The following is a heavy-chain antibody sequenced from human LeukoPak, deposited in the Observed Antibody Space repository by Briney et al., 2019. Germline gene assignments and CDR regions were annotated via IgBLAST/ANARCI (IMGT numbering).Heavy chain of an antibody. CDR3: AQDYVTVTKFFPDAFDI. CDR2: INPNSGGT. Sequence: GASVKVSCKASGYTFTGYYMHWVRQAPGQGLEWMGWINPNSGGTNYAQKFQGRVTMTRYTSISTAYMELSRLRSDDTAVYYCAQDYVTVTKFFPDAFDIWGQGTMVTVSS. J-gene: IGHJ3*02. D-gene: IGHD4-17*01. CDR1: GYTFTGYY. V-gene: IGHV1-2*02.